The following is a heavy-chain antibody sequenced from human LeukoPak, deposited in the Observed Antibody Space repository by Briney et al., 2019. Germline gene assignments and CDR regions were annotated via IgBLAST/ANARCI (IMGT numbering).Heavy chain of an antibody. D-gene: IGHD3-22*01. Sequence: SETLSLTCTDSGGSISSYYWSWIRQPPGKGLEWIGYIYYSGSTNYNPSLKSRVTISVDTSKNQFSLKLSSVTAADTAVYYFAREVVVITDDAFDISGQGTMVTVSS. CDR1: GGSISSYY. CDR3: AREVVVITDDAFDI. V-gene: IGHV4-59*01. CDR2: IYYSGST. J-gene: IGHJ3*02.